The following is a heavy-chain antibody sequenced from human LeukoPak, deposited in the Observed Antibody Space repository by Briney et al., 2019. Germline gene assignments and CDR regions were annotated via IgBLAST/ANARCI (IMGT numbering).Heavy chain of an antibody. V-gene: IGHV3-7*01. CDR3: ARALRPGDYFDY. D-gene: IGHD7-27*01. CDR2: IDRDGRET. CDR1: GFTLSDFW. Sequence: GGSLRLSCAASGFTLSDFWMSWVRQAPGKGLEWVANIDRDGRETNYVASVKGRFTISRDNAKNSLYLQMNSLRAEDTAVYYCARALRPGDYFDYWGQGTLVTVSS. J-gene: IGHJ4*02.